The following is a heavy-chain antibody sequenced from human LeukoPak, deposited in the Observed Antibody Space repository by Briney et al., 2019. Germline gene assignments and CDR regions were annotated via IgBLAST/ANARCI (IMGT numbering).Heavy chain of an antibody. CDR3: ARVDANTRYGKIDY. CDR2: LNPNSGGT. D-gene: IGHD1-1*01. J-gene: IGHJ4*02. CDR1: GYTFTAHH. V-gene: IGHV1-2*02. Sequence: ASVKVSCKTSGYTFTAHHIHWVRQAPGQGLEWMGWLNPNSGGTNYAQKFQGRVTVTRDTSINTAYMELNSLRSDDTAVYYCARVDANTRYGKIDYWGQGTLVTVSS.